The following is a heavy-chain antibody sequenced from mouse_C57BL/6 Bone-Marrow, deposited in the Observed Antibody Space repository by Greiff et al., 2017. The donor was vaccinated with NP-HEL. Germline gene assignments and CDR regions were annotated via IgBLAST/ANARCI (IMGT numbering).Heavy chain of an antibody. CDR2: FHPYNDDT. CDR3: ARGGNYWYYFDY. CDR1: GYTFTTNP. J-gene: IGHJ2*01. Sequence: QVQLKQSGAELVKPGASVKMSCKASGYTFTTNPIEWVKQNHGKSLEWIGNFHPYNDDTEYNEKFKNKATLTVEKSSSTVYLELSRLTSDDSSVYYCARGGNYWYYFDYWGQGTTLTVSS. V-gene: IGHV1-47*01. D-gene: IGHD2-1*01.